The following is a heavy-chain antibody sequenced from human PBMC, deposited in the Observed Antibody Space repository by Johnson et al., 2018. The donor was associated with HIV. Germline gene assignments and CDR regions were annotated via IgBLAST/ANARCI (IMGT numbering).Heavy chain of an antibody. V-gene: IGHV3-30*03. D-gene: IGHD3-10*01. CDR2: ISYDGSNK. J-gene: IGHJ3*02. Sequence: VQLVESGGGVVQPGRSLRLSCTASGFTFRSYAMHWVRQAPGKGLEWVALISYDGSNKYYADSVKGRFTISRDNSKNTLYLEMNSLTSEDTAVYYCARMVRYYYGSGSYYNVPWKDAFDIWGQGTMVTVSS. CDR3: ARMVRYYYGSGSYYNVPWKDAFDI. CDR1: GFTFRSYA.